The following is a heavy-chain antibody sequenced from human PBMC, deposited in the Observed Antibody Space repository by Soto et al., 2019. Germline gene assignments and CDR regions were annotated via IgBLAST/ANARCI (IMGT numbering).Heavy chain of an antibody. D-gene: IGHD2-21*01. CDR1: GFTFSNYW. J-gene: IGHJ5*02. Sequence: GGSLRLSCAASGFTFSNYWMSWVRQAPGKGLEWVANIKEDGSERNYVDSVKGRFTISRDNAENSMYLQMNSLRAEDTAVYYCASARHIGPWGQGTLVTVSS. V-gene: IGHV3-7*01. CDR3: ASARHIGP. CDR2: IKEDGSER.